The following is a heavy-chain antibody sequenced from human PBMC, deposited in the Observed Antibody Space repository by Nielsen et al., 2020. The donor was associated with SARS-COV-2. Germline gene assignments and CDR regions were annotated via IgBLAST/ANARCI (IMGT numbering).Heavy chain of an antibody. CDR1: GFCINTYA. Sequence: EYLNIYFGAFGFCINTYAMAWVPRAPGRGLQWVTGVSASGGSTYYTDSVKGRFSISRDNSKNTLFLQMHSLRVEDTALYYCAKDGVVRGDALDLWGQGTMVTVSS. V-gene: IGHV3-23*01. J-gene: IGHJ3*01. CDR3: AKDGVVRGDALDL. D-gene: IGHD3-10*01. CDR2: VSASGGST.